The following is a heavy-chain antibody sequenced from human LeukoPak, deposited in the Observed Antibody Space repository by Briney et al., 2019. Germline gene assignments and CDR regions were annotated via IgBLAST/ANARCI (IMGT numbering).Heavy chain of an antibody. V-gene: IGHV3-30-3*01. D-gene: IGHD3-10*01. Sequence: PGGSLRLSCAASGFTFSSYAMHWVRQAPGKGLEWVAVISYDGSNKYYADSVKGRFTISRDNSKNTLYLQMNSLRAEDTAVYYCARDKSAGVRGVIYHFDYWGQGTLVTASS. CDR1: GFTFSSYA. J-gene: IGHJ4*02. CDR3: ARDKSAGVRGVIYHFDY. CDR2: ISYDGSNK.